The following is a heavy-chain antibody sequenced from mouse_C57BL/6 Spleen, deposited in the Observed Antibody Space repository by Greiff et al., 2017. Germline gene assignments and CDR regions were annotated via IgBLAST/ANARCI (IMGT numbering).Heavy chain of an antibody. J-gene: IGHJ4*01. CDR2: INPNNGGT. D-gene: IGHD4-1*02. CDR3: AVNWDVGAMDY. Sequence: VQLQQSGPELVKPGASVKIPCKASGYTFTDYNMDWVKQSHGKSLEWIGDINPNNGGTIYNQKFKGKATLTVDKSSSTAYMELRSLTSEDTAVYYCAVNWDVGAMDYWGQGTSVTVSS. CDR1: GYTFTDYN. V-gene: IGHV1-18*01.